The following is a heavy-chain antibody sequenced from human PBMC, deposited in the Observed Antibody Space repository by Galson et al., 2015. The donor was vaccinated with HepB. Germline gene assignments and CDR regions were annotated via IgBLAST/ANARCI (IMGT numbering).Heavy chain of an antibody. CDR2: IDPSDSYT. J-gene: IGHJ2*01. Sequence: QSGAEVKKPGESLRISCKGSGYSFTSYWISWVRQMPGKGLEWMGRIDPSDSYTNYSPSFQGHVTISADKSISTAYLQWSSLKASDTAMYYCARRPHYGGNSDWYFDLWGRGTLVTVSS. CDR1: GYSFTSYW. V-gene: IGHV5-10-1*01. CDR3: ARRPHYGGNSDWYFDL. D-gene: IGHD4-23*01.